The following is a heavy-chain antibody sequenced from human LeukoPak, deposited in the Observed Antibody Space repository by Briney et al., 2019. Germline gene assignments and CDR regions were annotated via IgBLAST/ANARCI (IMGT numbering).Heavy chain of an antibody. Sequence: SETLSLTCTVSGGSISNYYWSWIRQTPGKGLEWIGYIHNSGSTKYNRSLKSPVSISVDTSKNQFALKVNSVTAADTAVYYCARGGGWGNWNDAVDYWGQGTLVTVSS. D-gene: IGHD1-1*01. V-gene: IGHV4-59*01. CDR3: ARGGGWGNWNDAVDY. CDR1: GGSISNYY. CDR2: IHNSGST. J-gene: IGHJ4*02.